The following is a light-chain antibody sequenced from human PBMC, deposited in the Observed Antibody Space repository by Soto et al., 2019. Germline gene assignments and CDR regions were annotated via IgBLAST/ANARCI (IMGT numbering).Light chain of an antibody. CDR2: GVS. CDR3: QLYSGSPWT. CDR1: HSISHKY. Sequence: IVLTQSPGILSLSPGERATLSCRASHSISHKYLPWYQQEPGQAPRLLIHGVSIRATGIPDRFSGSGSGTDFTLTISRLEPEDFAVYYCQLYSGSPWTFGQGTKVEIK. J-gene: IGKJ1*01. V-gene: IGKV3-20*01.